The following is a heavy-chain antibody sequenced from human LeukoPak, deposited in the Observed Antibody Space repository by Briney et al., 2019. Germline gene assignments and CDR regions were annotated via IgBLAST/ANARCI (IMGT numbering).Heavy chain of an antibody. Sequence: SETLSLTCTVSGGSISSYYWSWIRQPPGKGLEWIGYIYYSGSTNYNPSLKSRVTISVDTSKNQFSLKLSSVTAADTAVYNCARGLLWFGEPGYFDYWGQGTLVTVSS. CDR2: IYYSGST. CDR3: ARGLLWFGEPGYFDY. CDR1: GGSISSYY. V-gene: IGHV4-59*01. D-gene: IGHD3-10*01. J-gene: IGHJ4*02.